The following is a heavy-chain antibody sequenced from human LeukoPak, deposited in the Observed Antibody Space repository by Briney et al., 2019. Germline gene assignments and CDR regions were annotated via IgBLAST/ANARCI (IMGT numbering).Heavy chain of an antibody. CDR2: INHSGST. V-gene: IGHV4-34*01. CDR3: ARGGDILTGYQPLDY. J-gene: IGHJ4*02. D-gene: IGHD3-9*01. CDR1: GGSFSGYY. Sequence: PSETLSLTCAVYGGSFSGYYWSWLRQPPGKGLEWIGEINHSGSTNYNPSLKSRVTISVDTSKNQFSLKLSSVTAADTAVYYCARGGDILTGYQPLDYWGQGTLVTVSS.